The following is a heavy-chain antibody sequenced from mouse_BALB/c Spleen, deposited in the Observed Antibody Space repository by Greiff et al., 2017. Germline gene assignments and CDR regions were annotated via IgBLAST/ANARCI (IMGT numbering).Heavy chain of an antibody. CDR2: IHYSGST. D-gene: IGHD2-4*01. J-gene: IGHJ3*01. CDR1: GYSITSGYS. V-gene: IGHV3-1*02. CDR3: ARENYDYDGFAY. Sequence: DVKLQESGPDLVKPSQSLSLTCTVTGYSITSGYSWHWIRQFPGNKLEWMGYIHYSGSTNYNPSLKSRISITRDTSKNQFFLQLNSVTTEDTATYYCARENYDYDGFAYWGQGTLVTVSA.